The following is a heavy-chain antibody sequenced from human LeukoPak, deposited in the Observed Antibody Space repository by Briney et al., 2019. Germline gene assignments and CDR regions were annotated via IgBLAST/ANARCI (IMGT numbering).Heavy chain of an antibody. V-gene: IGHV3-48*03. CDR2: ISSSGSTI. J-gene: IGHJ4*02. CDR3: ARGPWLVPPTDY. CDR1: GFTFSSYE. D-gene: IGHD6-19*01. Sequence: PGGSLRLSCAASGFTFSSYEMNWVRQAPGKGLEWVSYISSSGSTIYYADSVKGRFTISRDNAKNSLYLQMNSLRAEDTSIYYCARGPWLVPPTDYWGQGTLVTVSS.